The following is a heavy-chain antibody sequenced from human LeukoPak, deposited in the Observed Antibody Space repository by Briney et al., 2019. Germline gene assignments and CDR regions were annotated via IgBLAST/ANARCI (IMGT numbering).Heavy chain of an antibody. CDR2: IIPSFGTA. Sequence: ASVKVSCKASGGTFSSYAISWGRQAPGQGLEWMGGIIPSFGTANYAQKLHGRVTITTDESTSTAYMELSSLRSEDTAVYYCAREGGYYYDSSGYYYGYWGQGTLVTVSS. CDR1: GGTFSSYA. D-gene: IGHD3-22*01. CDR3: AREGGYYYDSSGYYYGY. V-gene: IGHV1-69*05. J-gene: IGHJ4*02.